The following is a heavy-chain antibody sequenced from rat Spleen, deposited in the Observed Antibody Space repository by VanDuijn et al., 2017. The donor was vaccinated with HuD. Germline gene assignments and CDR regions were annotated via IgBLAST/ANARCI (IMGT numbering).Heavy chain of an antibody. V-gene: IGHV5-29*01. CDR3: ARHGAGWFAY. Sequence: EVQLVESGGGLVQPGRSLKLSCAASGFTFNNYGMAWVRQAPTKGLEWVATISYDGSTTYYRDSVKGRFTISRDNAKSTLYLQMGRLRSEDTATDYCARHGAGWFAYWGQGTLVTVSS. J-gene: IGHJ3*01. CDR2: ISYDGSTT. CDR1: GFTFNNYG.